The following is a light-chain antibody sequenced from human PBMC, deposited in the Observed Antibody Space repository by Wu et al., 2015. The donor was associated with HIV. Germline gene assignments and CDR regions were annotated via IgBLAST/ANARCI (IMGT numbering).Light chain of an antibody. CDR1: QNISRN. CDR2: GAS. J-gene: IGKJ4*01. CDR3: QQYNNWPLLT. Sequence: EIVMTQSPATLSVSPGERATISCRASQNISRNLAWYQQKPGQAPRLLIYGASTRANGIPVRFSGSESGTEFSFTISSLQSEDFAVYHCQQYNNWPLLTFGGGTKVEIK. V-gene: IGKV3-15*01.